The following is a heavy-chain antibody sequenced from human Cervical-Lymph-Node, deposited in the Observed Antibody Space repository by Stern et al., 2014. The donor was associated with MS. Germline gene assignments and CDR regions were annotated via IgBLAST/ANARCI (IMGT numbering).Heavy chain of an antibody. J-gene: IGHJ4*02. CDR1: GYTFTDYY. D-gene: IGHD5-18*01. CDR2: INPNSGGT. CDR3: ARVARVDTAGFDY. V-gene: IGHV1-2*04. Sequence: MQLVESGAEVKKPGASVKVSCKASGYTFTDYYMHWVRQAPGQGLEWMGRINPNSGGTNYVQRFQGWVTMTRDTSISTAYMELSRLRSDDTAVYYCARVARVDTAGFDYWGQGTLVTVSS.